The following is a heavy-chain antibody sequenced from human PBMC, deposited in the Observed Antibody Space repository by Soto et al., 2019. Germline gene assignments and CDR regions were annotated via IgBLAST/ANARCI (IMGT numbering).Heavy chain of an antibody. CDR3: ASSQFDILKRSWFDP. CDR1: GGAISSGGYY. Sequence: SETLSLTCTVSGGAISSGGYYWGWIRQHPGKGLEWIGYIYYSGSTYYNPSLKSRVTISVDTSKNQFSLKLSSVTAADTAVYYCASSQFDILKRSWFDPWGQGTLVTVSS. CDR2: IYYSGST. V-gene: IGHV4-31*03. J-gene: IGHJ5*02. D-gene: IGHD3-9*01.